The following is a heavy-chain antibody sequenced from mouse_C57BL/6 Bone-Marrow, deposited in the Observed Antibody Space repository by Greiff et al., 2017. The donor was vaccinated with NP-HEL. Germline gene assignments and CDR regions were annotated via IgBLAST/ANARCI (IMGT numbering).Heavy chain of an antibody. Sequence: EVQLQQSGPELVQPGASVKIPCKASGYTFTDYNLDWVNQTQGKSLEWIGDINPNNGGTIYNQKFKGQATLTVDKSSITAYMELRSLTSEDTAVYYCARDGNYWYFDVWGTGTTVTVSS. J-gene: IGHJ1*03. CDR1: GYTFTDYN. V-gene: IGHV1-18*01. CDR2: INPNNGGT. CDR3: ARDGNYWYFDV. D-gene: IGHD2-1*01.